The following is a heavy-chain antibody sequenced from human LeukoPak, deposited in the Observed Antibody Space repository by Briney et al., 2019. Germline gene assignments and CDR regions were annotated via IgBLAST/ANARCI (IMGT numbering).Heavy chain of an antibody. V-gene: IGHV4-61*02. CDR2: IYTSGCT. Sequence: SETLSLTCTVSGGSISSGRYYWSWIRQPAGKGLEWIGRIYTSGCTNYNPSLKSRVTISVDTSKNQFSLKLSSVTAADTAVYYCARLCTSSSCYYSYAFDIWGQGTMVTVSS. CDR1: GGSISSGRYY. CDR3: ARLCTSSSCYYSYAFDI. D-gene: IGHD2-2*01. J-gene: IGHJ3*02.